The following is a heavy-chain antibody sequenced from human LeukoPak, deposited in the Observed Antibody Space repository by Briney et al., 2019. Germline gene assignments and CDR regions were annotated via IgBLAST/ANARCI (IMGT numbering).Heavy chain of an antibody. J-gene: IGHJ4*02. D-gene: IGHD6-19*01. V-gene: IGHV3-30-3*01. CDR1: GFTFSGHA. CDR2: ISYDGSND. CDR3: ATNGPGIAVAGYVDY. Sequence: PGGSLRLSCAASGFTFSGHAMHWVRQAPGKGLEWVAVISYDGSNDYYADSVKGRFTISRDNSKNTLYLQMNSLRAEDTAVYYCATNGPGIAVAGYVDYWGQGTLVTVSS.